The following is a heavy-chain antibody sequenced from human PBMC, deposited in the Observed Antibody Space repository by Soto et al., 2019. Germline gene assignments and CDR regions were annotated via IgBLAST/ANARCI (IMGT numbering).Heavy chain of an antibody. D-gene: IGHD6-13*01. J-gene: IGHJ5*02. CDR1: GYTFTSYG. V-gene: IGHV1-18*01. Sequence: QVQLVQSGAEVKKPGASVKVSCKASGYTFTSYGINWVRQSPGQGLEWMGWISAYNGNTNNAQKFQGRVAVTTDTSTSTAYMELMNLRSDDTAVYYCARTSGYSSTDNWFDPWGQGTLVTVSS. CDR2: ISAYNGNT. CDR3: ARTSGYSSTDNWFDP.